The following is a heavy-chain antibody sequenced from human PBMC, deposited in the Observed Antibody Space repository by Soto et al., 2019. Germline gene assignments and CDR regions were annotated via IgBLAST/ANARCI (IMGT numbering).Heavy chain of an antibody. CDR2: IHYNGNT. D-gene: IGHD5-12*01. V-gene: IGHV4-59*01. J-gene: IGHJ4*02. CDR1: GDSISSYS. CDR3: AREGNLGRWLQPLDY. Sequence: QVHLQVSGPGLVKPSETLSLTCTVSGDSISSYSWSWIRQPPGKGLEWIGNIHYNGNTKYNPSLKSRVTMSVDTSKNQFSLKLISVTAADTAVYYCAREGNLGRWLQPLDYWGQGTLVTVSS.